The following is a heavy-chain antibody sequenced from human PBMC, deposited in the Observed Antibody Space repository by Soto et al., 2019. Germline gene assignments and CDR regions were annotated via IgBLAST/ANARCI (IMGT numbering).Heavy chain of an antibody. Sequence: EVQLMESGGGLVQPGGSLRLSCAASGFTFSSYAMSWVRQAPGKGLEWVSVITGRGSTTYYADSVKGRFTISRDNSKKPLYMQMNSLGAEEPAVDYCARRGGALGYWGQGTLVTVSS. CDR2: ITGRGSTT. J-gene: IGHJ4*02. CDR1: GFTFSSYA. D-gene: IGHD3-16*01. CDR3: ARRGGALGY. V-gene: IGHV3-23*01.